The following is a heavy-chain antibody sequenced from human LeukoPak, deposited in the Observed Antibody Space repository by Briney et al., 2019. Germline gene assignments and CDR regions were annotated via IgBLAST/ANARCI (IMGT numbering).Heavy chain of an antibody. J-gene: IGHJ4*02. CDR2: ISSSSSTI. V-gene: IGHV3-48*01. Sequence: GGSLRLSCAASGFTFSSYSMNWVRQAPGKGLEWVSYISSSSSTIYYADSVKGRFTISRDNAKNSLYLQMNSLRAEDTAVYYCARDSSEYQLDEYYFDYWGQGTLVTVSS. D-gene: IGHD2-2*01. CDR3: ARDSSEYQLDEYYFDY. CDR1: GFTFSSYS.